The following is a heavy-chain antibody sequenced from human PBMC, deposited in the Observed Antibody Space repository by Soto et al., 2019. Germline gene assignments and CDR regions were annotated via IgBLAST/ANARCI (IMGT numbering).Heavy chain of an antibody. CDR3: AKFVRSCGGTTCYTRADV. CDR2: IYSSGST. D-gene: IGHD2-15*01. J-gene: IGHJ6*02. V-gene: IGHV4-61*01. Sequence: PSETLSLTCSVSVVSASSDSHYWSWILQPPGKPLEWIGCIYSSGSTNYNPPLKSRVTMSVDTSKNQFSLRLRSVIVADTAVYHCAKFVRSCGGTTCYTRADVWGQGTTVTVSS. CDR1: VVSASSDSHY.